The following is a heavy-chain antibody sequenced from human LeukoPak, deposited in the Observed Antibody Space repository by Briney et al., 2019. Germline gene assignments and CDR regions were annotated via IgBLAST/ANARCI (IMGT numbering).Heavy chain of an antibody. D-gene: IGHD2-2*01. CDR3: AKATSDIVVVPAAASWFDP. J-gene: IGHJ5*02. V-gene: IGHV3-23*01. CDR2: ISGSGGST. Sequence: GGSLRLSCAASGFTFSSYAMSWVRQAPGKGLEWVSAISGSGGSTYYADSVKGRFTISRDNSKNTLYLQMNSLRAEDAAVYYCAKATSDIVVVPAAASWFDPWGQGTLVTVSS. CDR1: GFTFSSYA.